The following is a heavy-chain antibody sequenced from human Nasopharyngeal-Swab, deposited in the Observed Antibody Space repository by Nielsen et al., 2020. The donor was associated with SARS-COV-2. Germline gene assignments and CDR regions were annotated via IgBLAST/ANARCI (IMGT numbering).Heavy chain of an antibody. D-gene: IGHD3-22*01. CDR2: IYWNVDT. Sequence: WIRQPPGKALEWLALIYWNVDTRYSPSLKSRLTITKDTSKNQVVLTMTNMDPVDTATYYCAHRTYYYDSSGYYYVWDFDYWGQGTLVTVSS. V-gene: IGHV2-5*01. CDR3: AHRTYYYDSSGYYYVWDFDY. J-gene: IGHJ4*02.